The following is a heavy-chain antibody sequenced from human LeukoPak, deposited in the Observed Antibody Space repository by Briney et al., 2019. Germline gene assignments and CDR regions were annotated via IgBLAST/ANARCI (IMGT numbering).Heavy chain of an antibody. CDR1: GNSISSGDNY. V-gene: IGHV4-39*07. CDR3: AREDGTAMDNAFDI. D-gene: IGHD5-18*01. CDR2: IYYTGST. Sequence: SETLSLTCTVSGNSISSGDNYWGWIRQPPGKGPEWIGSIYYTGSTYHNPSLKSRVTISEDPSKNQFSLKLRSVTAADTAVYYCAREDGTAMDNAFDIWSQGTMVTVSS. J-gene: IGHJ3*02.